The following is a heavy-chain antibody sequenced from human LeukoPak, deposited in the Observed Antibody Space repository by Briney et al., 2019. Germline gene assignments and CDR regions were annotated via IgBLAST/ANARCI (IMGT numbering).Heavy chain of an antibody. CDR2: ISGDGSST. V-gene: IGHV3-23*01. CDR1: GFTVSSCS. J-gene: IGHJ4*02. Sequence: PGGSLRLSCAASGFTVSSCSMTWVRQAPGKGLEWVSAISGDGSSTYYADSVKGRFTISRGNSKNTLYLQMNSLRAEDTAVYYCAKSPGMTSTGHFDHWGQGTLVTVSS. D-gene: IGHD1-20*01. CDR3: AKSPGMTSTGHFDH.